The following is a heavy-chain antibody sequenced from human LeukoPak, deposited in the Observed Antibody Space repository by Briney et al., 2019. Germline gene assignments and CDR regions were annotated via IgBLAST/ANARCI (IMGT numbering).Heavy chain of an antibody. J-gene: IGHJ1*01. CDR3: ARDGDQQGEYFQH. V-gene: IGHV3-30-3*01. CDR2: ISYDGSNK. D-gene: IGHD6-13*01. CDR1: GFTLSTNS. Sequence: PGGSLRLSCAASGFTLSTNSMHWVRQAPGKGLEWLAVISYDGSNKYYADSVKSRFTISRDSSKNTVYLQMNSLRPEDTAVYSCARDGDQQGEYFQHWGQGTLVTVSS.